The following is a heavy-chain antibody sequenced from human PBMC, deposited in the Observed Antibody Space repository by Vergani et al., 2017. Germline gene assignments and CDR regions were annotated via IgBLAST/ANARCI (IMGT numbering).Heavy chain of an antibody. J-gene: IGHJ6*03. CDR2: IWYDGSNK. Sequence: QVQLVESGGGVVQPGRSLRLSCAASGFTFSSYGMHWVRQAPGKGLEWVAVIWYDGSNKYYADSVKGRFTISRDNSKNTLYLQMNSLRAEDTAVYYCARAPTLDYYYYYMDVWGKGTTVTVSS. CDR3: ARAPTLDYYYYYMDV. V-gene: IGHV3-33*01. CDR1: GFTFSSYG.